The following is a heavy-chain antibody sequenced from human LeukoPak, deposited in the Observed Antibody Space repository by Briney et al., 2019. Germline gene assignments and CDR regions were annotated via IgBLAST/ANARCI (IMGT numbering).Heavy chain of an antibody. J-gene: IGHJ4*02. V-gene: IGHV3-30*02. CDR3: ATSVTGFSSRFYY. CDR1: GFMFNSYD. D-gene: IGHD6-13*01. Sequence: GGSLRLSCAASGFMFNSYDMQWVRQSPGKGLEWVTFIRYDGSEKYYADSVEGRFTISRDDSKNTLYLQMNSLRSEDTAVYYCATSVTGFSSRFYYWGQGTLVTVSP. CDR2: IRYDGSEK.